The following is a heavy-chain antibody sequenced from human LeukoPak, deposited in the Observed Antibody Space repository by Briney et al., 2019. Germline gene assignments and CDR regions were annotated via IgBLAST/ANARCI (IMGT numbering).Heavy chain of an antibody. D-gene: IGHD3-10*01. J-gene: IGHJ3*02. V-gene: IGHV4-59*01. CDR2: IYYSGST. CDR1: GGSISSYY. Sequence: SETLSLTCTVSGGSISSYYWSWIRQPPGKGLEWIGYIYYSGSTNYNPSLKSRVTISVDTSKNQFSLKLSSVTAADTAVYYCARDRSGFGEPRDAFDIWGQGTMVTVSS. CDR3: ARDRSGFGEPRDAFDI.